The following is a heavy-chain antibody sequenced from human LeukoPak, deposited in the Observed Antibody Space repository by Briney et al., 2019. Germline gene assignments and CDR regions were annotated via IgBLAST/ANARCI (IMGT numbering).Heavy chain of an antibody. D-gene: IGHD5-18*01. V-gene: IGHV3-23*01. J-gene: IGHJ4*02. CDR1: GLTFSSYA. CDR3: AREPMVKLLDY. CDR2: ISGSGGST. Sequence: GGSLRLSCAASGLTFSSYAMSWVRQAPGKGLEWVSAISGSGGSTYYADSVKGRFTISRDSAKNSLYLQMNSLRAEDTAVYYCAREPMVKLLDYWGQGTLVTVSS.